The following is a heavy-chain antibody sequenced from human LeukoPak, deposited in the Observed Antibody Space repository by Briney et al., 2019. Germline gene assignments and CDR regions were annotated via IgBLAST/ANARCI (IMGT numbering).Heavy chain of an antibody. D-gene: IGHD3-10*01. CDR2: INHSGST. Sequence: SETLSLTCAVYGGSFSGYYWSWIRQPPGKGLERIGEINHSGSTNYNPSLKSRVTISVDTSKNQFSLKLSSVTAADTAVYYCARRRIFYYGSGSSNWFDPWGQGTLVTVSS. J-gene: IGHJ5*02. CDR3: ARRRIFYYGSGSSNWFDP. V-gene: IGHV4-34*01. CDR1: GGSFSGYY.